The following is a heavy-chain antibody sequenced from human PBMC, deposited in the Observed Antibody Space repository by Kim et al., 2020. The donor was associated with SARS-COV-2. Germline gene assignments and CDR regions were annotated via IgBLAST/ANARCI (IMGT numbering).Heavy chain of an antibody. CDR1: GFTFSDYY. CDR2: ISSSGSTI. Sequence: GGSLRLSCAASGFTFSDYYMSWIRQAPGKGLEWVSYISSSGSTIYYADSVKGRFTISRDNAKNSLYLQMNSLRAEDTAVYYCARSYSSGWYPPVGYYGMDVWGQGTTVTVSS. D-gene: IGHD6-19*01. J-gene: IGHJ6*02. V-gene: IGHV3-11*04. CDR3: ARSYSSGWYPPVGYYGMDV.